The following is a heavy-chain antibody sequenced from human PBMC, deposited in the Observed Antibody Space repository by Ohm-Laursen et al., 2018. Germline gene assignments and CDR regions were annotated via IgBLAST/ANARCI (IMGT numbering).Heavy chain of an antibody. CDR2: IYTSGST. CDR3: ARDLVRTSIFGVGKGFDY. Sequence: SQTLSLTCTVSGGSISSYYWSWIRQPAGKGLEWIGRIYTSGSTNYNPSLKSRVTMSVDTSKNQFSLKLSSVTAADTAVYYCARDLVRTSIFGVGKGFDYWGQGTLVTVSS. CDR1: GGSISSYY. J-gene: IGHJ4*02. D-gene: IGHD3-3*01. V-gene: IGHV4-4*07.